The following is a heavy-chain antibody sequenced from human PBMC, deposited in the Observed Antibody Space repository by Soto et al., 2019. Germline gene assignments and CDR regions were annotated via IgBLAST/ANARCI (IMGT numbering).Heavy chain of an antibody. V-gene: IGHV3-7*01. J-gene: IGHJ4*02. CDR2: VKPDGTDK. D-gene: IGHD2-15*01. CDR1: GVTVSDFW. Sequence: HWGSLRLSCAVSGVTVSDFWMSWVRQAPGKGLDWVANVKPDGTDKYYVDSVEGRFTISRDNTNDSLFLQMNNLRAEDTAVYYCARGGSWGPDFWGPGTLVTVSS. CDR3: ARGGSWGPDF.